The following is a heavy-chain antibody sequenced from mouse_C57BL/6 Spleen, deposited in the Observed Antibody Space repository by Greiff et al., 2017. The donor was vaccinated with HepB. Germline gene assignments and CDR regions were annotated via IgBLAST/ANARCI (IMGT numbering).Heavy chain of an antibody. J-gene: IGHJ3*01. Sequence: EVQRVESEGGLVQPGSSMKLSCTASGFTFSDYYMAWVRQVPEKGLEWVANINYDGSSTYYLDSLKSRFIISRDNAKNILYLQMSSLKSEDTATYYCASEGDDGYYDYWGQGTLVTVSA. CDR3: ASEGDDGYYDY. D-gene: IGHD2-3*01. CDR1: GFTFSDYY. V-gene: IGHV5-16*01. CDR2: INYDGSST.